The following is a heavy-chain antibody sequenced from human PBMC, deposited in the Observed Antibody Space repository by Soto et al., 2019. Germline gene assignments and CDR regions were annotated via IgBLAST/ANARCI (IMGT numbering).Heavy chain of an antibody. D-gene: IGHD3-22*01. CDR1: GFTFDDYG. V-gene: IGHV3-20*04. CDR3: ASSAPYDSSGYYYSPFDY. J-gene: IGHJ4*02. Sequence: GGSLRLSCAASGFTFDDYGMSWVRQAPGKGLEWVSGINWNGGSTGYADSVKGRFTISRDNAKNSLYLQMNSLRAEDTALYYCASSAPYDSSGYYYSPFDYWGQGTLVTVSS. CDR2: INWNGGST.